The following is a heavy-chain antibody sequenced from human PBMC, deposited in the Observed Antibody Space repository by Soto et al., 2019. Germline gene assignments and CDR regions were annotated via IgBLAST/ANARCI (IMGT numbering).Heavy chain of an antibody. V-gene: IGHV1-69*02. CDR2: IMPMLGMS. CDR1: GGTFNTHT. CDR3: ATSYGSGSSHFDS. J-gene: IGHJ4*02. Sequence: QVHLVQFGAEVREPGSSVKVSCTASGGTFNTHTISWVRQAPGLGLEWMGRIMPMLGMSNSPQKFQGRVSITADKSTSTVYMALSRLTSDDTAVYYCATSYGSGSSHFDSWGQGTLVTVSS. D-gene: IGHD3-10*01.